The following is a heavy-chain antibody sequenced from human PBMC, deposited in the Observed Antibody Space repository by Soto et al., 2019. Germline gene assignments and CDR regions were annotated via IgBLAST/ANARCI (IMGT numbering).Heavy chain of an antibody. CDR1: GFTFSSYA. D-gene: IGHD2-15*01. CDR3: AKDRSVVVVAAQYY. J-gene: IGHJ4*02. V-gene: IGHV3-23*01. CDR2: ISGSGGST. Sequence: GGSLRLSCAASGFTFSSYAMSWVRQAPGKGLEWVSAISGSGGSTYYADSMKGRFTISRDNSKNTLYLQMNSLRAEDTAVYYCAKDRSVVVVAAQYYWGQGTLVTVSS.